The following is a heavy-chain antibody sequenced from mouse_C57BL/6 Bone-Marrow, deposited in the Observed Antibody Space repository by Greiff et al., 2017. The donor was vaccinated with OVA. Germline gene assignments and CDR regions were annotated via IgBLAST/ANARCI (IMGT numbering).Heavy chain of an antibody. CDR3: ARYYDYEVDY. CDR2: IYPRSGNT. D-gene: IGHD2-4*01. CDR1: GYTFTSYG. J-gene: IGHJ2*01. Sequence: QVQLKESGAELARPGASVKLSCKASGYTFTSYGISWVKQRTGQGLEWIGEIYPRSGNTYYNEKFKGKATLTADKSSSTAYMELRSLTSEDSAVYFCARYYDYEVDYWGQGTTLTVSS. V-gene: IGHV1-81*01.